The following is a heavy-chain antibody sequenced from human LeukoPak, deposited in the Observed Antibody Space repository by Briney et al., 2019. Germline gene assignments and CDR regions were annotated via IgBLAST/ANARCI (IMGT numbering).Heavy chain of an antibody. CDR2: INAGNGNT. V-gene: IGHV1-3*01. D-gene: IGHD6-13*01. Sequence: GASVKVSCKASGYTFTSYAMHWVRQAPGQGLEWMGWINAGNGNTKYSQKFQGRVTITRDTSASTAYMELSSLRSEDTAVYYCARDPDLSSWYFDCWGQGTLDTVSS. CDR1: GYTFTSYA. CDR3: ARDPDLSSWYFDC. J-gene: IGHJ4*02.